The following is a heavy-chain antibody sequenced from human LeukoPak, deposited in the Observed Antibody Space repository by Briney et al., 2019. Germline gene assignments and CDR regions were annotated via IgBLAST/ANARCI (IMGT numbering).Heavy chain of an antibody. D-gene: IGHD5-12*01. CDR2: ISYSGTT. CDR1: GGSISSSNW. CDR3: WAIVATIKLDY. Sequence: SGTLSPTCAVSGGSISSSNWWSWVRRPPGKGLEWIGVISYSGTTYYNPSLKSRVTISVDTSKNQFSLKLSSVTAADTAIYYCWAIVATIKLDYWGQGSLVTVSS. J-gene: IGHJ4*02. V-gene: IGHV4-4*02.